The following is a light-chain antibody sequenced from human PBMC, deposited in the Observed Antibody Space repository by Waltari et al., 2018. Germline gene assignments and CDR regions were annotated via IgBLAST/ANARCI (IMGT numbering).Light chain of an antibody. CDR3: EHYNNWPAWA. CDR2: GAS. CDR1: QSVSSN. V-gene: IGKV3D-15*01. Sequence: EIVMTQSPATLSVSLGERATLSCRASQSVSSNLAWYQQKPGQAPRLLIYGASTRATGIPARFSGSESGTQFTLTLSNLQSEDFAVYYCEHYNNWPAWAFGQGNKVEIK. J-gene: IGKJ1*01.